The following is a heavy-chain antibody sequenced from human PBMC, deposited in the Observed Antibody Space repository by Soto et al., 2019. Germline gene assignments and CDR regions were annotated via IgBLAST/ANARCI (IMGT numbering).Heavy chain of an antibody. Sequence: GASVKVSCKASGGTFGSQGIAWVRQAPGQGLEWMGGFIAMPGTPTYAKKVQGRATISADESLTSSYLELRSLRSEDTGVYFCARGAMANFDYWGQGXVVTVYS. CDR3: ARGAMANFDY. CDR2: FIAMPGTP. J-gene: IGHJ4*02. D-gene: IGHD5-18*01. V-gene: IGHV1-69*13. CDR1: GGTFGSQG.